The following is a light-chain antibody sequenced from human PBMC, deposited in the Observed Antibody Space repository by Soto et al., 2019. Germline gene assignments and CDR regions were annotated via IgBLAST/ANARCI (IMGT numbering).Light chain of an antibody. CDR3: SSYAGGNNLV. V-gene: IGLV2-8*01. J-gene: IGLJ1*01. CDR1: SSDVGGYNY. Sequence: QSVLTQPPSASGSPGQSVTISCTGTSSDVGGYNYVSWYQQHPGKAPKLMIYEVSKRPSGVPDRFSGSKSGNTASLTVSGLQTEDEADYYCSSYAGGNNLVFGTGTRSPS. CDR2: EVS.